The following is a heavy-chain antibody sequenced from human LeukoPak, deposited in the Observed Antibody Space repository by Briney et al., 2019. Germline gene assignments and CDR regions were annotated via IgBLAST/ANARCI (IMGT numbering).Heavy chain of an antibody. CDR1: GFTLNNAW. V-gene: IGHV4-59*12. CDR3: ARGELGAFDI. Sequence: GSLRLSCAASGFTLNNAWMSWIRQPPGKGLEWIGYIYYSGSTNYNPSLKSRVTISVDTSKNQFSLKLSSVTAADTAVYYCARGELGAFDIWGQGTMVTVSS. J-gene: IGHJ3*02. D-gene: IGHD3-10*01. CDR2: IYYSGST.